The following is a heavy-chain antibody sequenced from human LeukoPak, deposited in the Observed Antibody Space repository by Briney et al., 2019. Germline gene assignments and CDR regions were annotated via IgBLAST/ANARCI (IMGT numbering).Heavy chain of an antibody. CDR3: SRSLNF. CDR1: GFTFSRSW. CDR2: IKEDGSET. J-gene: IGHJ4*02. V-gene: IGHV3-7*01. Sequence: PGGSLRLSCATSGFTFSRSWMDRVRQAPGKGLEWVANIKEDGSETHYVDSAKGRFTISRDNAKNSLFLQVDNLRVEDTAIYYCSRSLNFWGQGTLVTV.